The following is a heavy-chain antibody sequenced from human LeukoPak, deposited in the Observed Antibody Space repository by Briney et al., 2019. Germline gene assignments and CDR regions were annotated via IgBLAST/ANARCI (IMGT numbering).Heavy chain of an antibody. CDR3: AKGGLMVRGATNYFDY. V-gene: IGHV3-23*01. CDR1: GFTFSSLG. J-gene: IGHJ4*02. D-gene: IGHD3-10*01. CDR2: ISGSGGST. Sequence: GGSLRLSCAASGFTFSSLGMNWVRQAPGKGLEWVSAISGSGGSTYYADSVKGRFTISRDNSKNTLYLQMNSLRAEDTAVYYCAKGGLMVRGATNYFDYWGQGTLVTVSS.